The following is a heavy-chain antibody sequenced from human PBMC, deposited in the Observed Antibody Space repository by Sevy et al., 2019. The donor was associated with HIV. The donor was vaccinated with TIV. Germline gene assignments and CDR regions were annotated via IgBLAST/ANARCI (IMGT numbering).Heavy chain of an antibody. V-gene: IGHV4-30-2*01. CDR1: GGSISSGGYS. Sequence: SETLSLTCAVSGGSISSGGYSWSWIRQPPGKGLEWIGYIYHSGSTYYNPSLKSRVTISVDRSKNQFSLKLSSVTAADTVVYYCARGNGYDFWSGYQGESGWFDPWGQGTLVTVSS. D-gene: IGHD3-3*01. CDR3: ARGNGYDFWSGYQGESGWFDP. J-gene: IGHJ5*02. CDR2: IYHSGST.